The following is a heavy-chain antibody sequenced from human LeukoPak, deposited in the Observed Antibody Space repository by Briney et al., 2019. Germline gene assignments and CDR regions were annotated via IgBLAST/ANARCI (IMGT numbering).Heavy chain of an antibody. CDR1: GGSFSGYY. D-gene: IGHD4-17*01. J-gene: IGHJ4*02. CDR2: INHSGST. Sequence: SETLSLTCAVYGGSFSGYYWSWIRQPPGKGLEWIGEINHSGSTNYNPSLKSRVTISVDKSKNQFSLKLSSVTAADTAVYYCARDSYGDYQALFDYWGQGTLVTVSS. CDR3: ARDSYGDYQALFDY. V-gene: IGHV4-34*01.